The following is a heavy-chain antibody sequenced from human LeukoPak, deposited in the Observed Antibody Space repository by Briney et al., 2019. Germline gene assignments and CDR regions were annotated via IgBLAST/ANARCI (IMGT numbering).Heavy chain of an antibody. CDR2: ISTSGRSI. V-gene: IGHV3-11*01. J-gene: IGHJ4*02. Sequence: GGSLRLSCAASEFTFSDYFMTWIRQAPGKELEWVSYISTSGRSIDYADSVRGRFTISRDNAKNSLYLQMNSLRAEDTAVYYCARRSYGSGSDHFDYWGQGTLVTVSS. CDR3: ARRSYGSGSDHFDY. D-gene: IGHD3-10*01. CDR1: EFTFSDYF.